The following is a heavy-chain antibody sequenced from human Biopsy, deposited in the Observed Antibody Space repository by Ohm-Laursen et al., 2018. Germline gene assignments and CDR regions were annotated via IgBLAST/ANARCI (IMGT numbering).Heavy chain of an antibody. Sequence: SETLSFTCPVSGVSISSYYWSWIRQPPGKGLQWIGYVYYTGGTDYNPSLQSRVTISVDTSKNHFSLRLRSVTPADTAIYYCARDRGYYSDRTVPGYFDLWGRGTLVTVSS. CDR2: VYYTGGT. CDR3: ARDRGYYSDRTVPGYFDL. D-gene: IGHD3-22*01. CDR1: GVSISSYY. V-gene: IGHV4-59*01. J-gene: IGHJ2*01.